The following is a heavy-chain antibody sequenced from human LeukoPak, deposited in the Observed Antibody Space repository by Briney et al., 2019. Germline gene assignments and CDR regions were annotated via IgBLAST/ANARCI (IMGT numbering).Heavy chain of an antibody. V-gene: IGHV1-2*02. CDR1: GYTFTGYY. CDR2: INPNSCGT. J-gene: IGHJ4*02. Sequence: ASVKVSCKASGYTFTGYYMQWVRQAPGQGLEWMGWINPNSCGTNYAREFQGRVTMTRDTSISTAYMELSRLRSDDTAVYYCARASSAARPGSSFDYWGQGTLVTVSS. D-gene: IGHD6-6*01. CDR3: ARASSAARPGSSFDY.